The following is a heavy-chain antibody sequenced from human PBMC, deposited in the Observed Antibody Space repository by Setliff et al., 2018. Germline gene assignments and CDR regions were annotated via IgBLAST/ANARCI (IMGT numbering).Heavy chain of an antibody. CDR1: GASISSGSNY. D-gene: IGHD6-13*01. CDR2: ILSSGGT. J-gene: IGHJ5*02. Sequence: LSLTCSVSGASISSGSNYWSWIRQSAGKGVEWIGHILSSGGTNYNPSLKNRVSISLDTSKNQFSLNLNSVTAADTAVYFCARDTPHDPVSSNWYRNWFDPWGQGILVTVSS. CDR3: ARDTPHDPVSSNWYRNWFDP. V-gene: IGHV4-61*09.